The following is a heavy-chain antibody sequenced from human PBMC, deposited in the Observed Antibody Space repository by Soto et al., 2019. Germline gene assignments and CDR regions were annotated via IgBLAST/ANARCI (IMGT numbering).Heavy chain of an antibody. CDR3: ASLLQDIVVVPAAISSADYGMDV. V-gene: IGHV5-51*01. Sequence: GESLKISCKGSGYSFTIYCIGWVLQMPGKGLEWMGIIYPGDSDTRYSPSFQGHVTISADKSISTAYLQWSSLKASDTAMYYCASLLQDIVVVPAAISSADYGMDVWGQGTTVTVSS. J-gene: IGHJ6*02. CDR2: IYPGDSDT. D-gene: IGHD2-2*01. CDR1: GYSFTIYC.